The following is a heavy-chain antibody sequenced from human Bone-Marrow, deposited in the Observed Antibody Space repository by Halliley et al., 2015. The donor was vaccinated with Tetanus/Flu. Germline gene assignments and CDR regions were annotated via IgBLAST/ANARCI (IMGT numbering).Heavy chain of an antibody. CDR1: GFNFEDYA. CDR2: VNWNSDTI. CDR3: TKGDYGDSYNFDH. Sequence: SLRLSCTTSGFNFEDYAMHWVRQAPGKGLEWVSSVNWNSDTIGYADSVKGRFTISRDNAQKSLSLQMNSLRPEDTALYYCTKGDYGDSYNFDHWGQGTLVTVSS. J-gene: IGHJ4*02. D-gene: IGHD4-17*01. V-gene: IGHV3-9*01.